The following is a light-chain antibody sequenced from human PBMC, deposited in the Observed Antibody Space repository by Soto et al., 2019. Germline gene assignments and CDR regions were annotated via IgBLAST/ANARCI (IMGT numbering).Light chain of an antibody. CDR1: SSNIGAGYD. Sequence: QSVLTQPPSVSGAPGQRVTISCTGSSSNIGAGYDVHWYQHLPGTAPKLLIYGNTNRPSGVPDRFSGSKSGTSASLAITGLQTEDEADYYCQSYDSSLNGLGGFGTGTKVTVL. V-gene: IGLV1-40*01. J-gene: IGLJ1*01. CDR2: GNT. CDR3: QSYDSSLNGLGG.